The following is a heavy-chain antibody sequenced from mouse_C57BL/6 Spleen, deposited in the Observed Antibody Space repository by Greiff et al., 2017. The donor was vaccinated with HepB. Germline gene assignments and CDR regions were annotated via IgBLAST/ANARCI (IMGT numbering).Heavy chain of an antibody. V-gene: IGHV1-69*01. D-gene: IGHD1-1*01. J-gene: IGHJ3*01. CDR1: GYTLTSYW. Sequence: QVQLQQPGAELVLPGASVKLSCKASGYTLTSYWMHWVEQRPGQGLEWIGEIDPSDSYTNYNQKFKGKSTLTVDKSSSTAYMQLSSLTSEDSAVYYCARGPYYGSSYSWFADWGQGTLVTVSA. CDR3: ARGPYYGSSYSWFAD. CDR2: IDPSDSYT.